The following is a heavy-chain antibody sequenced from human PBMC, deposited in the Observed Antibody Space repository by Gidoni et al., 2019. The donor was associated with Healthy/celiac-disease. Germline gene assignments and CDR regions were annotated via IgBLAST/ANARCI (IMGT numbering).Heavy chain of an antibody. Sequence: QLQLQASGPGLVKPSETLSLTCTVSGGPISSSSYDWGWIRQPPGKGLEWIGSIYYSGSTYYNPSLKSRVTISVDTSKNQFSLKLSSVTAADTAVYYCARHHKGGGFNFDYWGQGTLVTVSS. CDR2: IYYSGST. CDR1: GGPISSSSYD. V-gene: IGHV4-39*01. D-gene: IGHD3-16*01. CDR3: ARHHKGGGFNFDY. J-gene: IGHJ4*02.